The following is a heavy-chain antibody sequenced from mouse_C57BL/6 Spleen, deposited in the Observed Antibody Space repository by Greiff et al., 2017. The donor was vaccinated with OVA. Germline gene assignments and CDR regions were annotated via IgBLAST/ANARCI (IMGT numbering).Heavy chain of an antibody. J-gene: IGHJ2*01. Sequence: EVQGVESGGGLVKPGGSLKLSCAASGFTFSSYAMSWVRQTPEKRLEWVATISDGGSYTYYPDNVKGRFTISRDNAKNNLYLQMSHLKSEDTAMYYCARDGIYDGDFHYFDYWGQGTTLTVSS. V-gene: IGHV5-4*01. CDR3: ARDGIYDGDFHYFDY. CDR1: GFTFSSYA. D-gene: IGHD2-3*01. CDR2: ISDGGSYT.